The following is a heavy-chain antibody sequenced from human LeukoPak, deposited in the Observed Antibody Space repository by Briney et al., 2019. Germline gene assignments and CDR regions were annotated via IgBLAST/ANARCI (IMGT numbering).Heavy chain of an antibody. CDR1: GYTFTNYA. J-gene: IGHJ3*02. Sequence: ASVKVSCKASGYTFTNYAMNWVRQAPGQGLEWMGWINTNTGNPTYAQGFTGRFVFSLDTSVSTAYLQISSLKAEDTAMYYCARKRRSSSPGEQQLVRAFDIWGQGTMVTVSS. V-gene: IGHV7-4-1*02. CDR3: ARKRRSSSPGEQQLVRAFDI. D-gene: IGHD6-13*01. CDR2: INTNTGNP.